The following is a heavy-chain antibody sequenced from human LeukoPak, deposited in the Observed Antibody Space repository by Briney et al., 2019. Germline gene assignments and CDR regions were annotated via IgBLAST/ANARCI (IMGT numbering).Heavy chain of an antibody. V-gene: IGHV4-31*03. CDR3: VRGVSSGQSYY. D-gene: IGHD3-22*01. CDR2: IYYSGST. CDR1: GGSISSGGYY. J-gene: IGHJ4*02. Sequence: SETLSLTCTVSGGSISSGGYYWSWIRQHPGKGLEWIGYIYYSGSTYYNPSLKSRVTISVDTSKNQFSLELSSVTAADTAVYYSVRGVSSGQSYYWGQGILVTVSS.